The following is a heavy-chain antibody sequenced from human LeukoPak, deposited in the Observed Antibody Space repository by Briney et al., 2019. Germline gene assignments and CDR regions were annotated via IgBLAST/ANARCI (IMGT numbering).Heavy chain of an antibody. CDR3: ARRNAYCSSASCSRASYFYYGMDV. D-gene: IGHD2-2*01. CDR1: GFTFSDYY. V-gene: IGHV3-11*01. CDR2: ISSSDNTI. J-gene: IGHJ6*02. Sequence: PGGSLRLSCAASGFTFSDYYMSWIRQAPGKGLEWVSYISSSDNTIYYADSVKGRFTISRDNAKNSLYLQMNSLRAEDTAVYYCARRNAYCSSASCSRASYFYYGMDVWGQGTTVTVSS.